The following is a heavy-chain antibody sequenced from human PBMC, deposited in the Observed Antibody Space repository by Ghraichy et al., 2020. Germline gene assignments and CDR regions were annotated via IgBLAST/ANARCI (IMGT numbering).Heavy chain of an antibody. CDR2: VSGSRSLT. CDR1: GFIFDNYD. D-gene: IGHD6-19*01. Sequence: GESLNISCAASGFIFDNYDILWVRQAPGKGLEWVSDVSGSRSLTYYADSVMGRFTVSRDNSKNTAYLQMNNLRVEDTAVYYCAKEKAVAAHGEAYFDSWGQGTLVTVSS. J-gene: IGHJ4*02. V-gene: IGHV3-23*01. CDR3: AKEKAVAAHGEAYFDS.